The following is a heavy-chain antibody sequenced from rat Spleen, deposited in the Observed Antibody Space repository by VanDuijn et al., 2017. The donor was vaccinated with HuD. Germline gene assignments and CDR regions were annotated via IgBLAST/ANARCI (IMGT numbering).Heavy chain of an antibody. V-gene: IGHV5-22*01. Sequence: EVQLVESGGGLVQPGGSIKLSCAASGFTFSDYYMAWVRQTPKKGLDWVASISFEGSATYYGDSVKGRFTISRDNAENTVYLQMNSLRSEDTATYYCARRHYGYTDYFDYWGQGVMVTVSS. CDR1: GFTFSDYY. J-gene: IGHJ2*01. D-gene: IGHD1-11*01. CDR2: ISFEGSAT. CDR3: ARRHYGYTDYFDY.